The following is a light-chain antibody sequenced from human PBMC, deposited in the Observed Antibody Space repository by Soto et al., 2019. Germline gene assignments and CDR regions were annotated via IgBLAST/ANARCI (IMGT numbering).Light chain of an antibody. CDR1: QSIISY. CDR3: QQSYSTPYT. Sequence: DIQMTQSPSSLSASVGDRVTITCRASQSIISYLNWYQQRPGKAPKLLIDAASRLQSGVPARFSGSGSGTDFTLTISSLQPEDFATYYCQQSYSTPYTFGQGTKLGIK. J-gene: IGKJ2*01. CDR2: AAS. V-gene: IGKV1-39*01.